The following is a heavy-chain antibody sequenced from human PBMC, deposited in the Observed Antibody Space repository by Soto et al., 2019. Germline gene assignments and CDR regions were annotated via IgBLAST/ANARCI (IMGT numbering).Heavy chain of an antibody. V-gene: IGHV4-59*12. J-gene: IGHJ4*02. CDR1: GCSIYSYY. CDR2: IYYSGSS. Sequence: PAETLSLTCSVSGCSIYSYYLGWVRRAPGKGLEWVGSIYYSGSSYYYPALKSRLTMFFDASTSHFSLNVNSVTAADTAVYYGAILVPSKIVDSWGPGTLVTVSS. CDR3: AILVPSKIVDS. D-gene: IGHD2-2*01.